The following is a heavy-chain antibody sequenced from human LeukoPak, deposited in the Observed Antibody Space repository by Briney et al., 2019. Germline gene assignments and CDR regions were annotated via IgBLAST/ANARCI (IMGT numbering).Heavy chain of an antibody. D-gene: IGHD4-17*01. CDR3: ARDRGSLDYGDYVVWFDP. J-gene: IGHJ5*02. CDR1: GGSISSYY. Sequence: SETLSLTCTVSGGSISSYYWSWIRQPAGKGLEWIGLIYTSGSTNYNPSLKSRVTMSVDTSKNQFSLKLSSVTAADTAVYYCARDRGSLDYGDYVVWFDPWGQGTLVTVSS. CDR2: IYTSGST. V-gene: IGHV4-4*07.